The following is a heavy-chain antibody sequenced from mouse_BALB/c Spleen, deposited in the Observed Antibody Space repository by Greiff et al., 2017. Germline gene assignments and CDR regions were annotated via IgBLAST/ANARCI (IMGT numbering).Heavy chain of an antibody. CDR3: ADYDRAFDY. J-gene: IGHJ2*01. V-gene: IGHV14-3*02. Sequence: EVQLQESGAELVKPGASVKLSCTASGFNIKDTYMHWVKQRPEPGLEWIGRIDPANGNTKYDPKFQGKATITADTSSNTAYLQLSSLTSEDTAVYYCADYDRAFDYWGQGTTLTVSS. CDR1: GFNIKDTY. D-gene: IGHD2-4*01. CDR2: IDPANGNT.